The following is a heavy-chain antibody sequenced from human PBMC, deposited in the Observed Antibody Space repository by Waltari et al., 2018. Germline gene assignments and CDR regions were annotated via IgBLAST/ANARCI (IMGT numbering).Heavy chain of an antibody. CDR2: IRAAGRTT. CDR1: GFTVSNNY. Sequence: EVQLVESGGGLIQPGGSLRLSCAVSGFTVSNNYMSWVRQAPGRGLAWVSNIRAAGRTTFYAGSVKGRFTISRDNAKNSVSLQMNNLRDDDTALYYCARERGSGNYVYYAMDVWGQGTTVTVSS. J-gene: IGHJ6*02. D-gene: IGHD3-10*01. CDR3: ARERGSGNYVYYAMDV. V-gene: IGHV3-53*01.